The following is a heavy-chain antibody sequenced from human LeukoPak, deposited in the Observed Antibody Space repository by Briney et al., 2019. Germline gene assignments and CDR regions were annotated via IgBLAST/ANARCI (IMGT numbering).Heavy chain of an antibody. CDR1: GGSFSGYY. D-gene: IGHD3-10*01. CDR2: INHSGST. Sequence: SETLSLTCAVYGGSFSGYYWSWIRQPPGKGLEWIGEINHSGSTNYNPSLKSRVTISVDTSKNQFSPKLSSVTAADTAVYYCARGSPYGRNWFDPWGQGTLVTVSS. CDR3: ARGSPYGRNWFDP. J-gene: IGHJ5*02. V-gene: IGHV4-34*01.